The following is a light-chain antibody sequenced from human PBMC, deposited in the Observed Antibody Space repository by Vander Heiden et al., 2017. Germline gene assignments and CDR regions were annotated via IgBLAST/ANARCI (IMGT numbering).Light chain of an antibody. Sequence: EIVLSQSPATLSLSPGERATLSCRASQTVRGSLAWHQHKPGQAPRLLIYDVSNRAAGIPARFSGSGSGTDFTLTISSLEPEDFAVYYCQQGANWPLTFGGGTTVEIK. J-gene: IGKJ4*01. CDR1: QTVRGS. V-gene: IGKV3-11*01. CDR3: QQGANWPLT. CDR2: DVS.